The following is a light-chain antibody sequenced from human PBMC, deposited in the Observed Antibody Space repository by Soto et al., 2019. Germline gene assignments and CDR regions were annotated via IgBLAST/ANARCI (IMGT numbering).Light chain of an antibody. CDR3: QQRSNWPPVT. V-gene: IGKV3-11*01. CDR1: RTVDSTY. J-gene: IGKJ5*01. CDR2: SAS. Sequence: EIVLTQYTGTLSLSPGQRATISCRASRTVDSTYLAWYQQKPGQAPRLLIYSASTRAPGIPARFSGSGSGTDFTLTISSLEPEDFAVYYCQQRSNWPPVTFGQGTRLEI.